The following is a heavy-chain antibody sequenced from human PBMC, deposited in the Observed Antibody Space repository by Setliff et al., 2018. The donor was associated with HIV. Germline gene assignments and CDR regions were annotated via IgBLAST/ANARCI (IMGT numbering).Heavy chain of an antibody. Sequence: SETLSLTCTVSGGAISSRSYYWGWIRQPPAKGLEWIGSIYYSGSTYYNPSLKSRVTFSLDTSKNQFSLRLSSVTAADTAVYYCAREATGSSAFDIWGQGTMVTVSS. D-gene: IGHD3-10*01. J-gene: IGHJ3*02. CDR1: GGAISSRSYY. V-gene: IGHV4-39*07. CDR2: IYYSGST. CDR3: AREATGSSAFDI.